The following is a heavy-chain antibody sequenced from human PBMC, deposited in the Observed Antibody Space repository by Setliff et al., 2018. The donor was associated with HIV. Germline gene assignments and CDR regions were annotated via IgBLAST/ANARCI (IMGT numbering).Heavy chain of an antibody. CDR2: IYTSGST. CDR3: ARGSFIGDYYYFDY. V-gene: IGHV4-4*08. D-gene: IGHD3-10*01. CDR1: GGSISTYF. Sequence: KTSETLSLTCTVSGGSISTYFWTWIRQPPGKGLEWIGYIYTSGSTNYNPSLKSRVTISVDTSKNQFSLKLSSVTAADTAVYYCARGSFIGDYYYFDYWGQGTLVTVSS. J-gene: IGHJ4*02.